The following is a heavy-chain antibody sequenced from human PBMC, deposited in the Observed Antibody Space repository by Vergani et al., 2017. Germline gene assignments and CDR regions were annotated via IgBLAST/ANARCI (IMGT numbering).Heavy chain of an antibody. CDR1: GGTFSSYA. J-gene: IGHJ3*02. CDR3: ARQIAVAGTGAFDI. CDR2: IIPIFGTA. Sequence: QVQLVQSGAEVKQPGSSVKVSCKASGGTFSSYAISWVRQAPGQGLEWMGGIIPIFGTANYAQQFQGRVTITADESTSTAYMELSSLRSEDTAVYYCARQIAVAGTGAFDIWGQGTMVTVSS. D-gene: IGHD6-19*01. V-gene: IGHV1-69*01.